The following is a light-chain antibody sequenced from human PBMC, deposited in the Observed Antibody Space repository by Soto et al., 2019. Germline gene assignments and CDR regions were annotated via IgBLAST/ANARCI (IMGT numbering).Light chain of an antibody. V-gene: IGKV4-1*01. J-gene: IGKJ1*01. CDR1: HSLFYTSNNKNY. Sequence: DIVMTQSPDSLAVSLGARATISCKSSHSLFYTSNNKNYLAWYQQKPGQSPKLLFYWASTRESGVPDRISASGSGTDFPLTTSTPHAEDVAVYCCYQYHRTPPTFGHGTKVDIK. CDR2: WAS. CDR3: YQYHRTPPT.